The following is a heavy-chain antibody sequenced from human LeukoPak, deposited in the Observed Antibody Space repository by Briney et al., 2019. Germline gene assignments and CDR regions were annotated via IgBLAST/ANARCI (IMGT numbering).Heavy chain of an antibody. CDR3: ASPSAGSGSYYNSFDY. J-gene: IGHJ4*02. V-gene: IGHV4-34*01. Sequence: PSETLSLTCAVYGGSFSGYYWSWIRQPPGKGLDWIGEMNHSGSTNYNPSLKSRVTISVDTSTTQFSLKLSSVTAADTAVYYCASPSAGSGSYYNSFDYWGQGTLVTVSP. D-gene: IGHD3-10*01. CDR2: MNHSGST. CDR1: GGSFSGYY.